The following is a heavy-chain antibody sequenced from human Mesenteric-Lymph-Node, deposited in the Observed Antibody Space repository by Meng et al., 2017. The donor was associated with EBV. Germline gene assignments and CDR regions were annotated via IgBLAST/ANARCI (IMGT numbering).Heavy chain of an antibody. CDR1: GDSVSSHEFS. V-gene: IGHV4-30-2*01. J-gene: IGHJ4*02. CDR3: ARGGDYHDY. CDR2: IYHAGAT. Sequence: QVHLQASGLGLVKPSQTLSLTCVGSGDSVSSHEFSWSWIRQPPGKGLEWIGFIYHAGATNYNPSLKSRVTLSIDKSQNQFSLRLSSVSAADTAVYYCARGGDYHDYWGQGILVTVSS.